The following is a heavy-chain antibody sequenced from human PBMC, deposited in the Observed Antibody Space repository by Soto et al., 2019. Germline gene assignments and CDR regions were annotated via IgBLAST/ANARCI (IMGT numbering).Heavy chain of an antibody. CDR2: IYHSGST. V-gene: IGHV4-59*11. CDR1: GDSISGHY. D-gene: IGHD3-3*01. CDR3: ARHRLYDFWSGYHPSLSGFDP. Sequence: SETLSLTCTVSGDSISGHYWSWIRQPPGKGLEWIGYIYHSGSTYYNPSLKSRVTISVDTSKNQFSLKLSSVTAADTAVYYCARHRLYDFWSGYHPSLSGFDPWGQGTLVTGSS. J-gene: IGHJ5*02.